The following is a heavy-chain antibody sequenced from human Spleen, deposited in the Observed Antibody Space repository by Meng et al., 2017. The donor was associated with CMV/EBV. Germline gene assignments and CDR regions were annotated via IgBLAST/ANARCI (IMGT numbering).Heavy chain of an antibody. Sequence: GGSLRLSCAASGFSFSSSSMNWVRQAPGKGLEWVSSITTRSSYIYYADSVKGRFTISRDNAKNSLHLQMNSLSAEDTAIYYCWGTIDSDSYYGLDVWGRGTTVTVSS. CDR2: ITTRSSYI. CDR3: WGTIDSDSYYGLDV. D-gene: IGHD3-16*01. V-gene: IGHV3-21*01. J-gene: IGHJ6*02. CDR1: GFSFSSSS.